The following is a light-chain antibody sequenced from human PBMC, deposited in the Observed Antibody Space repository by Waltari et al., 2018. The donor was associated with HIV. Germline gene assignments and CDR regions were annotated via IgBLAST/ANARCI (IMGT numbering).Light chain of an antibody. J-gene: IGLJ2*01. CDR2: EVS. Sequence: QSALTKPASVSGSPGQSITIFCTGTSSDVGSYNLVSWYQQHPGKAPKLMIYEVSKRPSGVSNRFSGSKSGNTASLTISGLQAEDEADYYCCSYAGSSTFVVFGGGTKLTVL. V-gene: IGLV2-23*02. CDR1: SSDVGSYNL. CDR3: CSYAGSSTFVV.